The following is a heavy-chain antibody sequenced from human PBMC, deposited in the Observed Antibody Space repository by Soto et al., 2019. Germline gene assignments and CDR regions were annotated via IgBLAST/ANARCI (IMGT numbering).Heavy chain of an antibody. V-gene: IGHV3-23*01. CDR2: ISGSGGST. CDR1: GFTFSSYA. CDR3: AKVVYQWQWLIFDY. D-gene: IGHD6-19*01. Sequence: AGGSLRLSCAASGFTFSSYAMSWVRQAPGKGLEWVSAISGSGGSTYYADSVKGRFTISRDNSKNTLHLQMNSLRAEDTAVYYCAKVVYQWQWLIFDYWGQGTLVTVSS. J-gene: IGHJ4*02.